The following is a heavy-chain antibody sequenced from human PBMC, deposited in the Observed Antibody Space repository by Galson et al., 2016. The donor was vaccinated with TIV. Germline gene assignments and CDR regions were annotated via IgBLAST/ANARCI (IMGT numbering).Heavy chain of an antibody. CDR3: ARDFPPGYGSSFNDY. J-gene: IGHJ4*02. Sequence: SLRLSCAASGFTFSSYWMSWVRQAPGKGLEWVANIKQDGGEKYYVDSVKGRVTISRDNAKNSLFLQMNSLRAEDRAVYYCARDFPPGYGSSFNDYWGQGTLVTVSS. CDR2: IKQDGGEK. CDR1: GFTFSSYW. D-gene: IGHD6-13*01. V-gene: IGHV3-7*01.